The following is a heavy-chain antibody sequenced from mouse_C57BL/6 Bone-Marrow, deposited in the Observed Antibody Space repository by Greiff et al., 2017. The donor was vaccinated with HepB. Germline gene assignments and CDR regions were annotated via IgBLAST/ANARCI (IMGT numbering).Heavy chain of an antibody. J-gene: IGHJ4*01. CDR2: IDPSDSYT. Sequence: QVQLKQPGAELVKPGASVKLSCKASGYTFTSYWMQWVKQRPGQGLEWIGEIDPSDSYTNYNQKFKGKATLTVDTSSSTAYMQLSSLTSEDSAVYDCARDDWDAMDYWGQGTSVTVSS. CDR1: GYTFTSYW. CDR3: ARDDWDAMDY. D-gene: IGHD2-4*01. V-gene: IGHV1-50*01.